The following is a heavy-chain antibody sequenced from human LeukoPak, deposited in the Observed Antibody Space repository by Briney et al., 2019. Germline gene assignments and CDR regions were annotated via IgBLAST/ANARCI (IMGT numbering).Heavy chain of an antibody. D-gene: IGHD2-2*01. CDR3: ARDMGTGYCNSARCYAFDY. Sequence: GGSLRLSCAVSGFIFSNSWMNWVRQAPGKGLEWVASIDQDGSETNYVDSVKGRFTISRDNSKNTLYLQMNSLRADDTAVHYCARDMGTGYCNSARCYAFDYWGQGTLVTVSS. J-gene: IGHJ4*02. CDR1: GFIFSNSW. CDR2: IDQDGSET. V-gene: IGHV3-7*01.